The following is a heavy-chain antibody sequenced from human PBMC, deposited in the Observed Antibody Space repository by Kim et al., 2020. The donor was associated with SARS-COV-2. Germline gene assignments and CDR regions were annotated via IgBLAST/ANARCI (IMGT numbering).Heavy chain of an antibody. D-gene: IGHD6-13*01. J-gene: IGHJ1*01. V-gene: IGHV4-59*01. CDR1: GDSISYYY. CDR2: IYYSGST. CDR3: ARSEGRSRRAQFDH. Sequence: SETLSLTCTVSGDSISYYYCSWIRQPPGKGLEWIGSIYYSGSTNYNPSLKSRVTISVDTSKNQFSLELTSVTAAATAVYYFARSEGRSRRAQFDHWGQGT.